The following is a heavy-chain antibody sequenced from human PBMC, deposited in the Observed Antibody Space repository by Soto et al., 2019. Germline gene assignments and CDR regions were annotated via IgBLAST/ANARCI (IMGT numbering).Heavy chain of an antibody. V-gene: IGHV1-8*01. CDR3: ARGDDEGPGGVTIFGVVIPQLYGMDV. Sequence: ASVKVSCKASGYTFTSYDINWVRQATGQGLEWMGWMNPNSGNTGYAQKFQGRVTMTRNTSISTAYMELSSLRSEDTAVYYCARGDDEGPGGVTIFGVVIPQLYGMDVWGQGTTVTVSS. J-gene: IGHJ6*02. CDR1: GYTFTSYD. CDR2: MNPNSGNT. D-gene: IGHD3-3*01.